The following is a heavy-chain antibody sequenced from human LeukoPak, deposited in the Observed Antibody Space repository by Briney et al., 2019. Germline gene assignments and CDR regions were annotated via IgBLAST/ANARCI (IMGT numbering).Heavy chain of an antibody. Sequence: MTSETLSLTCTVSGGSISSSSYYWGWIRQPPGKGLEWIGSIYYSGSTYYNPSLKSRVTISVDTSKNQFSLKLSSVTAADTAVYYCARGNWFGELASYYYYYYYMDVWGKGTTVTISS. CDR3: ARGNWFGELASYYYYYYYMDV. V-gene: IGHV4-39*07. CDR1: GGSISSSSYY. D-gene: IGHD3-10*01. J-gene: IGHJ6*03. CDR2: IYYSGST.